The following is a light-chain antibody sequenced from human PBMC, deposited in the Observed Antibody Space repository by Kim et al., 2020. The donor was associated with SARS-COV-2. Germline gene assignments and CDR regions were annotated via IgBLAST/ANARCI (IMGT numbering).Light chain of an antibody. Sequence: EIVLTQSPATLSLSPGEIATLSCSASQSVSSYLAWYQHKPGQAPRLLIYDASNSATGIPARFSGSGSGTDFTLTISSLEPEDFAVYYCQQRSNWPFTFGPGHKVDIK. V-gene: IGKV3-11*01. CDR2: DAS. J-gene: IGKJ3*01. CDR1: QSVSSY. CDR3: QQRSNWPFT.